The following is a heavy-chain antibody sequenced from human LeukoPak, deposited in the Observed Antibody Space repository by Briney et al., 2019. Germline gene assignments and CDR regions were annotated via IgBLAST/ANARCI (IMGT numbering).Heavy chain of an antibody. J-gene: IGHJ4*02. V-gene: IGHV4-39*01. D-gene: IGHD5/OR15-5a*01. Sequence: SETLSLTCTVSGGSLSSSSYYWGWIRQPPGKGLEWVGNIYHSGITYYNHFNSSLKSRVTISIDTSKNQFSLRLTSVTAADTAVYFCATLVSTRYYFDYWGQGTLVTVSS. CDR1: GGSLSSSSYY. CDR3: ATLVSTRYYFDY. CDR2: IYHSGIT.